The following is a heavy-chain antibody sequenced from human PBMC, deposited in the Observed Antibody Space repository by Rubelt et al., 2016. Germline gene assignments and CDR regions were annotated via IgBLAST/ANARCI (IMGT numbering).Heavy chain of an antibody. CDR1: GFTFSSYA. Sequence: EVQLVESGGGLVQPGGSLRLSCAASGFTFSSYAMSWVRQAPGKGLEWVSAISGSGGSTYYADSVKGRFTSSRDNSKNTLYLNMNSLRAEDTAVYYCAREDYYDSSGYYSGDFDYWGQGTLVTVSS. CDR3: AREDYYDSSGYYSGDFDY. V-gene: IGHV3-23*04. J-gene: IGHJ4*02. D-gene: IGHD3-22*01. CDR2: ISGSGGST.